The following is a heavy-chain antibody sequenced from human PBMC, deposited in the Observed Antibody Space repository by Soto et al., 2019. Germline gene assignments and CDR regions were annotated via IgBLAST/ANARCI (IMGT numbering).Heavy chain of an antibody. CDR2: INTAGSTK. CDR1: VCTFINLE. Sequence: SLRVDCVSPVCTFINLEMHWVRQAPGKGLEWVSYINTAGSTKYYAESVKGRFTISRDNARNSLFLQMNSLRAEDTAVYYCARAECSSPDCLTAYYSYGLDVWGQGCTVTGSS. V-gene: IGHV3-48*03. J-gene: IGHJ6*02. CDR3: ARAECSSPDCLTAYYSYGLDV. D-gene: IGHD3-9*01.